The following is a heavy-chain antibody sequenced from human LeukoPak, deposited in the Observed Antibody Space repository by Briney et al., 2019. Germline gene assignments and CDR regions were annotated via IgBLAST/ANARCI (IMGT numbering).Heavy chain of an antibody. CDR2: IYPGDSDT. D-gene: IGHD3-10*01. Sequence: GESLKISCKGSGYSFTSYWIGWVRQMPGKGLEWMGIIYPGDSDTRYSPSFQGQATISADKSISTAYLQWSSLKASDTAMYYCASYGSGSYGGYYFDYWGQGTLVTVSS. CDR3: ASYGSGSYGGYYFDY. CDR1: GYSFTSYW. V-gene: IGHV5-51*01. J-gene: IGHJ4*02.